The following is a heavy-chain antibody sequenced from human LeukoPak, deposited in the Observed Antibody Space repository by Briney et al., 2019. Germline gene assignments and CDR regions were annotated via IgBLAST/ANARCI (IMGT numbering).Heavy chain of an antibody. CDR3: VRSKSGTYSWFDP. J-gene: IGHJ5*02. D-gene: IGHD4-11*01. CDR1: GGSINTYY. Sequence: KASETLSLTCSVSGGSINTYYWSWIRQPPGKGLEWIGYIFYTGSTNYNPTLKSRVTISIDTSKNQFSLNVNSVTAADTAVYYCVRSKSGTYSWFDPWGQGTLVTVSS. V-gene: IGHV4-59*01. CDR2: IFYTGST.